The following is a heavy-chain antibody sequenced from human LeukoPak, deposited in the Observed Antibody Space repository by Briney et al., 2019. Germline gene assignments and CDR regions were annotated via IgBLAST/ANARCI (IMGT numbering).Heavy chain of an antibody. CDR2: IKHDGSEK. D-gene: IGHD6-13*01. CDR3: ATYIAAAGPQPYYYYYYMDV. CDR1: GFTFSSYW. V-gene: IGHV3-7*01. Sequence: GGSLRLSCAASGFTFSSYWMSWVRQAPGKGLEWVANIKHDGSEKYYADSVKGRFTISRDNAKNSLYLQMNSLRAEDTAVYYCATYIAAAGPQPYYYYYYMDVWGKGTTVTVSS. J-gene: IGHJ6*03.